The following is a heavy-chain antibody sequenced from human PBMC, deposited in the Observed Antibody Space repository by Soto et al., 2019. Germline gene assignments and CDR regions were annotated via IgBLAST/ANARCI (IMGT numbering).Heavy chain of an antibody. CDR3: AREAFGGYPIDY. CDR2: INPNSGGT. V-gene: IGHV1-2*02. D-gene: IGHD3-10*01. CDR1: GYTFTGYY. J-gene: IGHJ4*02. Sequence: ASVKVSCKASGYTFTGYYMHWVRQAPGQGLEWMGWINPNSGGTNYAQKFQGRVTMTRDTSISTAYMELSRLRSDDTAVYYCAREAFGGYPIDYWGQGTLVTAPQ.